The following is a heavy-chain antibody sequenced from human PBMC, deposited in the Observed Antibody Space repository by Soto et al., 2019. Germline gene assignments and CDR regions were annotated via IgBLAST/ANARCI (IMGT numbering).Heavy chain of an antibody. CDR2: ISAYNGDV. Sequence: ASVKVSCKASGYTFSSYGISWVRQAPGQGLEWMGWISAYNGDVNYAQNFQGRVTIATDTSTSTAYMELRSLRSDDTAIYYCARDGPLISSRSWLDPWGPGNLVTVS. CDR1: GYTFSSYG. D-gene: IGHD3-16*01. V-gene: IGHV1-18*04. CDR3: ARDGPLISSRSWLDP. J-gene: IGHJ5*02.